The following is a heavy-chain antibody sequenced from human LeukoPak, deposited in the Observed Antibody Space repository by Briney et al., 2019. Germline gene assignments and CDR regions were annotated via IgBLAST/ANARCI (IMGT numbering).Heavy chain of an antibody. Sequence: ASVTVSCKASGYIFTDYSLHWVRQAPGQGLEWMGWINPNSGSTYHAQKFQGWVTITRDTAISTAYMELSRLTSDDTAVYYCAKGWGAITVAGTTDYWGQGTLVTVSS. D-gene: IGHD6-19*01. J-gene: IGHJ4*02. CDR2: INPNSGST. CDR1: GYIFTDYS. CDR3: AKGWGAITVAGTTDY. V-gene: IGHV1-2*04.